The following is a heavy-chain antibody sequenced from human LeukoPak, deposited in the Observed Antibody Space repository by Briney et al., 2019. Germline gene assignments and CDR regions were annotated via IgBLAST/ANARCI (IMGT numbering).Heavy chain of an antibody. D-gene: IGHD4-23*01. Sequence: GESLKISCRGSGYNFNHHWIGWVRQFPGKGLEWMGLIYPGDSDTKYNPSFEGHVTMSVDRSISAAFLQWSSLKASDTAMYYCARLNGGNSLPDYWGQGTLVTVSS. CDR2: IYPGDSDT. CDR3: ARLNGGNSLPDY. V-gene: IGHV5-51*01. CDR1: GYNFNHHW. J-gene: IGHJ4*02.